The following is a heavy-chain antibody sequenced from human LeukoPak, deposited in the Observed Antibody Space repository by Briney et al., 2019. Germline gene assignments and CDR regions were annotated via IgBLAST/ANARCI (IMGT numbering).Heavy chain of an antibody. V-gene: IGHV3-30*02. J-gene: IGHJ6*03. CDR1: GFIFSSFG. D-gene: IGHD2-15*01. Sequence: GGSLRLSCAASGFIFSSFGMHWVRQAPGKGLEWVAFIQDDESNKFYADSVKGRFTISRDNSKNTLFLQMNSLRPEDTALYYCAKQMVERPHYYYMDVWGKGTTGTVSS. CDR3: AKQMVERPHYYYMDV. CDR2: IQDDESNK.